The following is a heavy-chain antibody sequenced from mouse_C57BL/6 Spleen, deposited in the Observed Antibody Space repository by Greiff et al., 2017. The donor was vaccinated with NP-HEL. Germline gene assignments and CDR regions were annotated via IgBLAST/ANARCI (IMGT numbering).Heavy chain of an antibody. J-gene: IGHJ1*03. D-gene: IGHD2-1*01. Sequence: PGQGLEWIGNINPSNGGTNYNEKFKSKATLTVDKSSSTAYMQLSSLTSEDSAVYYCAGYGNYDWYFDVWGTGTTVTVSS. CDR3: AGYGNYDWYFDV. V-gene: IGHV1-53*01. CDR2: INPSNGGT.